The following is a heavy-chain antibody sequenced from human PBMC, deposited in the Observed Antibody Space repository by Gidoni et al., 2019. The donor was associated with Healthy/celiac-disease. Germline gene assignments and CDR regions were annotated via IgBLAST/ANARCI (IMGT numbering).Heavy chain of an antibody. Sequence: QVQLVQSGSEVKKPGSSLKVSCNASGVTFSSYAISWVRQDPGQVIEWMGGIITIFGTANYAQKFQGRVTITADESKSKAYMELSSLRSEDTAVYYGATSYTSLYYFDYWGQGTLVTVYS. CDR1: GVTFSSYA. D-gene: IGHD1-26*01. J-gene: IGHJ4*02. CDR3: ATSYTSLYYFDY. V-gene: IGHV1-69*01. CDR2: IITIFGTA.